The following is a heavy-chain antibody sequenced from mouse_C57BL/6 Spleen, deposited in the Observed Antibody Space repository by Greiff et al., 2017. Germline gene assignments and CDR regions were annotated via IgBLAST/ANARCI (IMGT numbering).Heavy chain of an antibody. CDR1: GYTFTGYW. V-gene: IGHV1-9*01. CDR2: ILPGSVST. D-gene: IGHD1-1*01. CDR3: ARGVCSYSDWVDC. J-gene: IGHJ4*01. Sequence: QVQLQQSGAELMKPGASVKLSCKATGYTFTGYWIEWVKQRPGHGLEWMGEILPGSVSTKYTEKFKGKATFTADTSSTTAYMQLSSRTTEDSAIYYCARGVCSYSDWVDCWGQGTSVTVSS.